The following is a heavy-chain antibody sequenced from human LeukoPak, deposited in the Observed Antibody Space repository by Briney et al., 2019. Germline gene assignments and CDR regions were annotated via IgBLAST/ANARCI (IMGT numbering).Heavy chain of an antibody. CDR2: ISWNSASV. Sequence: GRSLRLSCEASGFTFDDYGMHWVRQAPGKGLEWVSTISWNSASVGYVDSVKGRFTISRDNAKKTLYLQMNSLRPEDTALYYCAKDYGYSSSWFDYWGQGTLVTVSS. D-gene: IGHD6-13*01. V-gene: IGHV3-9*01. CDR3: AKDYGYSSSWFDY. CDR1: GFTFDDYG. J-gene: IGHJ5*01.